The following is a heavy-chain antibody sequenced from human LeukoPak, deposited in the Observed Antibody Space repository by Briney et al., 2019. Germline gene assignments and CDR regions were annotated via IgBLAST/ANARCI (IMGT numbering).Heavy chain of an antibody. V-gene: IGHV3-21*01. D-gene: IGHD2-8*01. CDR3: ATSMAQDVDAFHI. J-gene: IGHJ3*02. Sequence: PGGSLRPSCAASRFTFSTYSMNWVRQAPGKGLEWVSSISSRSTYIYYADSVKGRFTISRDNAKNSLYLQMNNLRAEDTAMFYCATSMAQDVDAFHIWGQGTMVTVSS. CDR2: ISSRSTYI. CDR1: RFTFSTYS.